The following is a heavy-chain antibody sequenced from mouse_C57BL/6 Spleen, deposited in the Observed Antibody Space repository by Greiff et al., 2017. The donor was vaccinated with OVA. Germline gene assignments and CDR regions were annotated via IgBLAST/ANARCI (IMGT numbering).Heavy chain of an antibody. CDR2: INPNNGGT. CDR1: GYTFTDYY. V-gene: IGHV1-26*01. CDR3: AKEGDYDRYAMDY. Sequence: EVQLQQSGPELVKPGASVKISCKASGYTFTDYYMNWVKQSHGKSLEWIGDINPNNGGTSYNQKFKGKATLTVDKSSSTAYMELRSLTSEDSAVYYCAKEGDYDRYAMDYWGQGTSVTVSS. J-gene: IGHJ4*01. D-gene: IGHD2-4*01.